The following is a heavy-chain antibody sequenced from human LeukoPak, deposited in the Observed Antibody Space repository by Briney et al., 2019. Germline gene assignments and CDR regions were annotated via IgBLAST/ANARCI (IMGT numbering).Heavy chain of an antibody. Sequence: GGSLRLSCAASEFTFSNYALHWVRQAPGKGLQWVAVISYDGNTIHYADSVKGRFTISRDNAENSLYLQMNSLRAEDTALYYCARKRPNYFDYWGQGTLVTVSS. CDR2: ISYDGNTI. CDR1: EFTFSNYA. J-gene: IGHJ4*02. V-gene: IGHV3-30-3*01. CDR3: ARKRPNYFDY.